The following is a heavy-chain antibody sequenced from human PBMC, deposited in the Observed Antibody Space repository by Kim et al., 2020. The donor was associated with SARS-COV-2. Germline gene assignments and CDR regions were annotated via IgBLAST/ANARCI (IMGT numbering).Heavy chain of an antibody. CDR1: GYSFTSYW. CDR3: ARHRHTGSGSEVDEWFDP. Sequence: GESLQISCKGSGYSFTSYWIGWVRQMPGKGLEWMGIIYPGDSDTRYSPSFQGQVTISADKSISTAYLQWSSLKASDTAMYYCARHRHTGSGSEVDEWFDPWGQGTLVTVSS. V-gene: IGHV5-51*01. CDR2: IYPGDSDT. J-gene: IGHJ5*02. D-gene: IGHD3-3*01.